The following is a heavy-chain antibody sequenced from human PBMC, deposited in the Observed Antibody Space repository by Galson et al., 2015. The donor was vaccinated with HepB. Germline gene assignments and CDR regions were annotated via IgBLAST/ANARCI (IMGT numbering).Heavy chain of an antibody. CDR1: GYAFIGFW. D-gene: IGHD6-25*01. CDR3: ARQGQSGALDI. V-gene: IGHV5-51*01. CDR2: IHPGAADT. Sequence: QSGAEVKKPGESLKISCEGSGYAFIGFWIAWVRQRPGQGLEWMGVIHPGAADTRFSPSFEGHVSFSVDMSINTVYLQWSGLRASDTAIYYCARQGQSGALDIWGQGTLLTVSS. J-gene: IGHJ3*02.